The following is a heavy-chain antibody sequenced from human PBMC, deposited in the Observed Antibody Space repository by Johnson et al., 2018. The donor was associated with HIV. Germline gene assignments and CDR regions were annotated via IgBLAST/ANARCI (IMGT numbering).Heavy chain of an antibody. D-gene: IGHD2-2*02. Sequence: VHLVESGGGLVKPGGSLRLSCAASGFTFTDAWMSWVRQAPGKGLEWVANIKQDGSEKYYVDSVKGRFTISRDNAKNSLYLQMNSLRAEDTAVYYCARDDTEADGAFDIWGQGTMVTVSS. V-gene: IGHV3-7*01. J-gene: IGHJ3*02. CDR1: GFTFTDAW. CDR3: ARDDTEADGAFDI. CDR2: IKQDGSEK.